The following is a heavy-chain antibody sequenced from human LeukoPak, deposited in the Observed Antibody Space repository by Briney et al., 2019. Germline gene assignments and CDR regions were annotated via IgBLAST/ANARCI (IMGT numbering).Heavy chain of an antibody. V-gene: IGHV4-4*07. CDR3: ARVPIDHDAFDT. D-gene: IGHD3-16*02. J-gene: IGHJ3*02. CDR1: GGSLSSYY. Sequence: SETLSLTCTVSGGSLSSYYWSWIRQPAGKGLEWIGRIYTSGSTNYNPSLKSRVTMSVDTSKNQFSLKLSSVTAADTAVYYCARVPIDHDAFDTWGQGTMVTVSS. CDR2: IYTSGST.